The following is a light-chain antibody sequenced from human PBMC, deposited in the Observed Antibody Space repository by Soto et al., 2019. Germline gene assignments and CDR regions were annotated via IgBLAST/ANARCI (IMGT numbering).Light chain of an antibody. J-gene: IGKJ5*01. V-gene: IGKV1-33*01. CDR1: QDSTNY. CDR3: QHYDNFPIT. CDR2: DAS. Sequence: DVQMTQSPSSLSASVGDRVTITCQASQDSTNYLNWYQQKPGKAPKRLIYDASNLETGVPSRFSGSGSGTDFTFTISNLQPEDIATYYCQHYDNFPITFGQGTRLEVK.